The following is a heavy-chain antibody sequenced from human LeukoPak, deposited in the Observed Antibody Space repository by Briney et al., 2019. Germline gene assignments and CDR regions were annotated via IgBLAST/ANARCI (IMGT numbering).Heavy chain of an antibody. Sequence: ASVKVSCKASGYTFTGYYMHWVRQAPGQGLEWMGWINPNSGGTNYAQKFQGRVTMTRDTSISTAYMELSRLRSDDTAVYYCARIYCSSTSCYPHDAFDIWSQGTMVTVSS. D-gene: IGHD2-2*01. V-gene: IGHV1-2*02. J-gene: IGHJ3*02. CDR3: ARIYCSSTSCYPHDAFDI. CDR2: INPNSGGT. CDR1: GYTFTGYY.